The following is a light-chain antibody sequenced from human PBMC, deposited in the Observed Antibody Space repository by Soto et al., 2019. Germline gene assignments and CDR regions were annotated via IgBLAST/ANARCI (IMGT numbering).Light chain of an antibody. CDR1: QGISSY. CDR3: QQYYSYPRT. CDR2: AAS. J-gene: IGKJ1*01. V-gene: IGKV1-8*01. Sequence: AIRMTQSPSSLSASTGDRVTITCRASQGISSYLAWYQQKPGKAPKLLIYAASTLQSGVPSRFSGSGSGTDFTLTISCLQSEHFATYYCQQYYSYPRTFGQGTKVDI.